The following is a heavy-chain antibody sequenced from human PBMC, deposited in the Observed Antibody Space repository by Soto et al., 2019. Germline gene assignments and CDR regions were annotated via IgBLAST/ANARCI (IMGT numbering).Heavy chain of an antibody. Sequence: GGSLRLSCAASGFTFSSYGMHWVRQAPGKGLEGVAVIWYDGSNKYYAASVKGRFTISRDNSKTSLYLQMNILRAEDTALYYCAQDIVPTLEYYGMDVWGQGTTVTVSS. V-gene: IGHV3-33*03. J-gene: IGHJ6*02. CDR1: GFTFSSYG. CDR2: IWYDGSNK. CDR3: AQDIVPTLEYYGMDV. D-gene: IGHD1-1*01.